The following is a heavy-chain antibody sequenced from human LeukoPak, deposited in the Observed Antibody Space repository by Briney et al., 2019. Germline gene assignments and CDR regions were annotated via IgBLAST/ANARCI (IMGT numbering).Heavy chain of an antibody. V-gene: IGHV4-59*01. D-gene: IGHD5-12*01. CDR2: IHYSGST. CDR1: GGSLSRYY. CDR3: ARVSGATITTYYGMDV. J-gene: IGHJ6*02. Sequence: SETLSLTCTVFGGSLSRYYWSWIRQPPGKGLEWIGHIHYSGSTNYNPSLKSRVAISIDTSKNQFSLRLSSVTAVDTAVYYCARVSGATITTYYGMDVWGQGTTVTVS.